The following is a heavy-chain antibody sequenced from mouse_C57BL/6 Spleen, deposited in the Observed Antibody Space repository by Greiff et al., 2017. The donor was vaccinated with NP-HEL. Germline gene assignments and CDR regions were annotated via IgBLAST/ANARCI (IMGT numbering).Heavy chain of an antibody. J-gene: IGHJ4*01. V-gene: IGHV1-74*01. CDR2: IHPSDSDT. CDR3: AILSYSNYVYYAMDY. D-gene: IGHD2-5*01. Sequence: QVQLKQPGAELVKPGASVKVSCKASGYTFTSYWMHWVKQRPGQGLEWIGRIHPSDSDTNYNQKFKGKATLTVDKSSSTAYMQLSSLTSEDSAVYYCAILSYSNYVYYAMDYWGQGTSVTVSS. CDR1: GYTFTSYW.